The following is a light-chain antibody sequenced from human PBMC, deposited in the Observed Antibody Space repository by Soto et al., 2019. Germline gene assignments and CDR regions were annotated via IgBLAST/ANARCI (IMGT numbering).Light chain of an antibody. CDR3: QQYGDSPPYT. Sequence: EIVLTQSPGTLSLSPGERATLSCRASHSVSSSYLAWYQQKPGQAPRLLIYGASSRAAGIPGRFSGSGSGTDFTLTISRLEPEDFVVYYCQQYGDSPPYTFGQGTKLEIK. CDR2: GAS. J-gene: IGKJ2*01. V-gene: IGKV3-20*01. CDR1: HSVSSSY.